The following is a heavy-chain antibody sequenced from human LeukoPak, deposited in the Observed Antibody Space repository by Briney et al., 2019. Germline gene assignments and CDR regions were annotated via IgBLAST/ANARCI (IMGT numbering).Heavy chain of an antibody. CDR2: INDYTGDT. J-gene: IGHJ4*02. V-gene: IGHV4-34*01. CDR3: ARGTRWSRFDY. Sequence: PSETLSLTCTVYGGSFTDYFWTWIRQSPGKGLEWIGEINDYTGDTNYNPSLNSRVSISLEKSKNQFSLELRSVTAADTAVYYCARGTRWSRFDYWGQGTLVTVSS. D-gene: IGHD4-23*01. CDR1: GGSFTDYF.